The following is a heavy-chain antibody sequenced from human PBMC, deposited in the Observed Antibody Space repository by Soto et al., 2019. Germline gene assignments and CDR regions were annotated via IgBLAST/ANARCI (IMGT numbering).Heavy chain of an antibody. J-gene: IGHJ3*02. V-gene: IGHV3-33*01. D-gene: IGHD3-22*01. Sequence: GGSLRLSCAASEFTFSRYGIHWVSQAARRGLAWVAVIWYDGSNKYYADSVKARFTISRDKSKKTLYLQMNSLRGEDKAVYYCVVGGRYYGSSGRPFDIWGQGTMVTVSS. CDR2: IWYDGSNK. CDR1: EFTFSRYG. CDR3: VVGGRYYGSSGRPFDI.